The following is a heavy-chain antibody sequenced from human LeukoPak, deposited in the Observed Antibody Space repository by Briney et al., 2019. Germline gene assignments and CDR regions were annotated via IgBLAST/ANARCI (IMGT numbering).Heavy chain of an antibody. CDR2: INHSGST. D-gene: IGHD3-10*01. Sequence: SETLSLTCAVYGGSFSGYYWSWIRQPPGKGLEWIGEINHSGSTNYNPSLKSRVTISVDTSKNQFSLKLSSVTAADTAVYYCARDLGSGSGAWGQGTLVTVSS. CDR1: GGSFSGYY. J-gene: IGHJ5*02. CDR3: ARDLGSGSGA. V-gene: IGHV4-34*01.